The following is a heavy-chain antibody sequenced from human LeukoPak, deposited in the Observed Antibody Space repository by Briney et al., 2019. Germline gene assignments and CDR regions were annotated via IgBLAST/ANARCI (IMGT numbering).Heavy chain of an antibody. V-gene: IGHV3-30*18. CDR2: ISYDGSNK. D-gene: IGHD1-26*01. Sequence: PGGSLRLSCAASGFTFSSYGVHWVRQAPGKGLEWVAVISYDGSNKYYADSVKGRFTISRDNSKNTLYLQMDSLRAEDTVVYYCAKAFGWELTDSVDYWGQGTLVTVSS. J-gene: IGHJ4*02. CDR3: AKAFGWELTDSVDY. CDR1: GFTFSSYG.